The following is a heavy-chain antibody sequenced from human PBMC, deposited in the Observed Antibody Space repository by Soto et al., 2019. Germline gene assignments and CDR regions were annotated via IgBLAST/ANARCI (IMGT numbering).Heavy chain of an antibody. V-gene: IGHV3-23*01. CDR2: ISASGGNI. J-gene: IGHJ2*01. D-gene: IGHD3-16*01. Sequence: GGSLRLSCVASGFIFSDYAMTWVRQAPGKGLQWVATISASGGNIEYADSLKGRFTISRDNSKNSVYLQLSGLTADDTAVHYCAKVAGGLGYFDLWGRGNLVTVSS. CDR1: GFIFSDYA. CDR3: AKVAGGLGYFDL.